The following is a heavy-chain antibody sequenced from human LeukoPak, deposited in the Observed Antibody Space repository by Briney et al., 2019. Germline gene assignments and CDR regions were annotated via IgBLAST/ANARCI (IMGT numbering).Heavy chain of an antibody. CDR2: INPNSGGT. V-gene: IGHV1-2*02. CDR3: ASIRGYSSGWSPGDY. J-gene: IGHJ4*02. D-gene: IGHD6-19*01. Sequence: GASVKVSCKASGYTFTGYYMHWVRQAPGQRLEWMGWINPNSGGTNYAQKFQGRVTMTRDTSISTAYMELSRLRSDDTAVYYCASIRGYSSGWSPGDYWGQGTLVTVSS. CDR1: GYTFTGYY.